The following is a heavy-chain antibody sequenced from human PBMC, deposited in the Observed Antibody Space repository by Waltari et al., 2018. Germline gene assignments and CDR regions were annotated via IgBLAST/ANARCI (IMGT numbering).Heavy chain of an antibody. D-gene: IGHD4-17*01. J-gene: IGHJ4*02. Sequence: QVQLQESGPGLVKPSQTLSLTCTVSGGSISSGSYCWSWVRQPAGKGLEWIGYIYTSGSPNYHAPLKIRVTISAYTSKNQLPLKRTSVTSADTAGYYCARDGLTTVTTGPPLWGQGTLVTVSS. CDR1: GGSISSGSYC. CDR3: ARDGLTTVTTGPPL. CDR2: IYTSGSP. V-gene: IGHV4-61*09.